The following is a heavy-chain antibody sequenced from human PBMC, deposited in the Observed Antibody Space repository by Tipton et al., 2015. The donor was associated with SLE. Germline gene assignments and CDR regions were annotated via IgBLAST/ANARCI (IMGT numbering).Heavy chain of an antibody. CDR3: AGHPGGYGFDY. D-gene: IGHD4-17*01. Sequence: GLVKPSETLSLTCTVSGGSISSSSYYWGWIRQPPGEGLEWIGSIYYSGSTYYNPSLKSRVTISVDTSKNQFSLKLSSVTAADTAVYYCAGHPGGYGFDYWGQGTLVTVSS. CDR2: IYYSGST. J-gene: IGHJ4*02. CDR1: GGSISSSSYY. V-gene: IGHV4-39*01.